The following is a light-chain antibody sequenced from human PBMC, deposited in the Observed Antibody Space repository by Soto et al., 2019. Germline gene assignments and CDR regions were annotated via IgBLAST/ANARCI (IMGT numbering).Light chain of an antibody. Sequence: QSVLTQPPSVSAAPGQKVIISCSGSSSNIETNFVSWYQQLPGTAPTLLIFDNNKRPSGIPDRFSGSKSGTSATLGITGLQNGDEADYYCVAWDTSLTTTVLFGGGTKLTVL. J-gene: IGLJ2*01. V-gene: IGLV1-51*01. CDR3: VAWDTSLTTTVL. CDR2: DNN. CDR1: SSNIETNF.